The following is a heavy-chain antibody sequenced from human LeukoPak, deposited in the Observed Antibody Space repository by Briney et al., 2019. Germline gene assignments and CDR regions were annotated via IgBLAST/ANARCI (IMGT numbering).Heavy chain of an antibody. D-gene: IGHD4/OR15-4a*01. CDR2: IYTGGST. CDR1: GFTVSSNY. CDR3: VRDDNGGAEDF. V-gene: IGHV3-66*01. Sequence: PGGSLRLSCAASGFTVSSNYMSWVHQAPGKGLEWVSVIYTGGSTYYADSVKDRFSMSRDNSRNTLYLQMNSLRAEDTAVYYCVRDDNGGAEDFWDQGTLVTVSS. J-gene: IGHJ4*02.